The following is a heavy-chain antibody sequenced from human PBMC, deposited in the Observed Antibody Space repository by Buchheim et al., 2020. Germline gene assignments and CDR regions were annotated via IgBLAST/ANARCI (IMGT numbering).Heavy chain of an antibody. Sequence: QVQLQESGPGLVKPSETLSLTCTVSGGSISSYYWSWIRQPPGKGLEWIGYIYYSGSTNYNPSLKSRVTISVDTSKNQFSLKLSSVTAADTAVYYCAREYSSPMGGYYYYGMDVWGQGTT. CDR2: IYYSGST. D-gene: IGHD6-13*01. V-gene: IGHV4-59*01. CDR3: AREYSSPMGGYYYYGMDV. CDR1: GGSISSYY. J-gene: IGHJ6*02.